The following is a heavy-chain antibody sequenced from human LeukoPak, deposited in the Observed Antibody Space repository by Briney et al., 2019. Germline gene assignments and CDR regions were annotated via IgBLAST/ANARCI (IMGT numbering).Heavy chain of an antibody. CDR3: ARDGGCSSTSCYGDYYYMDV. CDR1: GGSISSGGYY. Sequence: YPSQTLSLTCTVSGGSISSGGYYWSWIRQHPGKGLAWIGYIYYSGSTYYNPSLKSRVTISVDTSKNQFSLKLSSVTAADTAVYYCARDGGCSSTSCYGDYYYMDVWGKGTTVTVSS. D-gene: IGHD2-2*01. CDR2: IYYSGST. V-gene: IGHV4-31*03. J-gene: IGHJ6*03.